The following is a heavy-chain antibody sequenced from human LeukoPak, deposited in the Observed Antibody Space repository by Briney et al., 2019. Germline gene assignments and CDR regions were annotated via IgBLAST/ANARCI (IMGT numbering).Heavy chain of an antibody. CDR2: IYYNGST. CDR1: GVSISSHY. V-gene: IGHV4-59*11. Sequence: SETLSLTCTVSGVSISSHYWSWIRQPPGKGLEWMGYIYYNGSTNYNPSLKSRVTVSVDTSKNQFSLRLSSVTAADTAVYYCARGPLYYYENSGYPTNWGQGTLVTVSS. CDR3: ARGPLYYYENSGYPTN. D-gene: IGHD3-22*01. J-gene: IGHJ4*02.